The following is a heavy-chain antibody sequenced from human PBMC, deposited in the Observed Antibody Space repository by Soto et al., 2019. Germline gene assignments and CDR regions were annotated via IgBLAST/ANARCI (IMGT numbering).Heavy chain of an antibody. CDR2: ISTSGRTI. J-gene: IGHJ5*02. CDR3: ARQPAHVYEASPKWFDP. CDR1: GFTFSSYE. D-gene: IGHD3-16*01. V-gene: IGHV3-48*03. Sequence: EVLLVESGGGLVQPGGSLRLSCTASGFTFSSYEMNWVRQAPGKGLEWISYISTSGRTIFDAGSVKGRFTISRDNTRNPLFLQMASLRPEDTAVYYCARQPAHVYEASPKWFDPWGQGTVVIVSS.